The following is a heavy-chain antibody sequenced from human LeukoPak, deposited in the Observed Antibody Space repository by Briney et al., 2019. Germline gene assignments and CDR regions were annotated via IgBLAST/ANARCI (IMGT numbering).Heavy chain of an antibody. Sequence: GGSLRLSCAASRFTFSSYSMTWVRRASGKGLEWVSSISSSSSYIYYADSVKGRFTISRDNAKNSLYLQMNSLRAEDTAVYYCARDLFYDYIWGSFKGSYWGQGTLVTVSS. V-gene: IGHV3-21*01. CDR2: ISSSSSYI. CDR3: ARDLFYDYIWGSFKGSY. J-gene: IGHJ4*02. CDR1: RFTFSSYS. D-gene: IGHD3-16*01.